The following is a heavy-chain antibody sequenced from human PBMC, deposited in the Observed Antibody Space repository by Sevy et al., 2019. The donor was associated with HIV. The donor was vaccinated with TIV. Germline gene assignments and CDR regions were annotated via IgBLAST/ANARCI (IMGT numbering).Heavy chain of an antibody. CDR2: ISGSGSYI. D-gene: IGHD3-10*02. CDR1: GFAFSSYS. Sequence: GGSLRLSCAASGFAFSSYSMHWVRQAPGKGLEWVSSISGSGSYIYYADSVQGRVAISRDNAKSSLYLQMNSLRAEDTAVYYCVREAANVRYFDYWGQGSLVTVSS. CDR3: VREAANVRYFDY. V-gene: IGHV3-21*01. J-gene: IGHJ4*02.